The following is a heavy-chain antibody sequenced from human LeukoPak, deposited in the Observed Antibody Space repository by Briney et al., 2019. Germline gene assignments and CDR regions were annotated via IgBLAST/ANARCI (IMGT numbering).Heavy chain of an antibody. CDR3: ARVGYLPHYYMDV. D-gene: IGHD5-12*01. J-gene: IGHJ6*03. V-gene: IGHV4-61*05. CDR1: GGSISSSSYY. CDR2: IYYSGST. Sequence: SETLSLTCTVSGGSISSSSYYWGWIRQPPGKGLEWIGYIYYSGSTNYNPSLKSRVTISVDTSKNQFSLKLSSVTAADTAVYYCARVGYLPHYYMDVWGKGTTVTISS.